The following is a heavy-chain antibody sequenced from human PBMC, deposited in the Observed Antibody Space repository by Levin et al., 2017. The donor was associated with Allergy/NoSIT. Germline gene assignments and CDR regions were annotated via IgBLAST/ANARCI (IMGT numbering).Heavy chain of an antibody. CDR2: IYPGDSDT. J-gene: IGHJ4*02. Sequence: ETLSLTCQASGYSFPTYWIGWVRQMPGKGLEWMGIIYPGDSDTRYSPSLQGQVTISADKSISTAYLQWSSLKASDTAMYYCARRKGYSSSQYYFDYWGQGTLVTVSS. D-gene: IGHD6-13*01. CDR1: GYSFPTYW. V-gene: IGHV5-51*01. CDR3: ARRKGYSSSQYYFDY.